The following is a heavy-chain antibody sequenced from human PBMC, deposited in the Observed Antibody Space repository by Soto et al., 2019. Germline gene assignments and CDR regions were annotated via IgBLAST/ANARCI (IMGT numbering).Heavy chain of an antibody. CDR1: GGSISSSNW. Sequence: QVQLQESGPGLVKPSGTLSLTCAVSGGSISSSNWWNWVHQPPGKGLEWIGEIYHSGSTDYSPSLKSRVTISVDKSKNQFSLNLSSVTAADTAVYYCARGAVGRAAYFDYWGQGNLVTVSS. V-gene: IGHV4-4*02. D-gene: IGHD1-26*01. CDR2: IYHSGST. CDR3: ARGAVGRAAYFDY. J-gene: IGHJ4*02.